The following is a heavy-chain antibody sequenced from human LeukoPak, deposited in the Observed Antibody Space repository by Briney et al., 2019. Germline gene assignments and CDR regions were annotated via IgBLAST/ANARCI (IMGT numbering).Heavy chain of an antibody. CDR3: AREGDSSGYYPIDI. J-gene: IGHJ3*02. Sequence: SETLSLTCTVSGGSISSYYWSWIRQPAGKGLEWIGRIYTSGSTNYNPSLKSRVTISVDTSKNQFSLKLSSVTAADTAVYYCAREGDSSGYYPIDIWGQGTMVTVSS. CDR1: GGSISSYY. V-gene: IGHV4-4*07. D-gene: IGHD3-22*01. CDR2: IYTSGST.